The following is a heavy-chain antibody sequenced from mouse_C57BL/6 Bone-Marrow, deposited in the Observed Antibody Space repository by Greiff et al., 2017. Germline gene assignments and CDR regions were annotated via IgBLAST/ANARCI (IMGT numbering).Heavy chain of an antibody. CDR1: GYTFTDYY. J-gene: IGHJ1*03. CDR2: INPYNGGT. V-gene: IGHV1-19*01. D-gene: IGHD1-1*01. Sequence: EVQLQQSGPVLVKPGASVKMSCKASGYTFTDYYMNWVKQSHGKSLEWIGVINPYNGGTSYNQKFKGKATLTVDKSSSTAYMELNSLTSEESAVYYCARGDRLIYYYGSSYSWYFDVWGTGTTVTVSS. CDR3: ARGDRLIYYYGSSYSWYFDV.